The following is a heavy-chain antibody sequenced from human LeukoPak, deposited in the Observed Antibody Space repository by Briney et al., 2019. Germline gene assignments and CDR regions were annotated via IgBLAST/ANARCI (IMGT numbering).Heavy chain of an antibody. CDR1: GFTFSSYA. V-gene: IGHV3-23*01. D-gene: IGHD3-10*01. CDR3: AKAASRMYYYGSGSSYPYYFDY. J-gene: IGHJ4*02. Sequence: PGGSLRLSCAASGFTFSSYAMSWVRQAPGKGLEWVSAISGSGGSTYYADSVKGRFTISRDNSKNTLYLQMNSLRAGDTAVYYCAKAASRMYYYGSGSSYPYYFDYWGQGTLVTVSS. CDR2: ISGSGGST.